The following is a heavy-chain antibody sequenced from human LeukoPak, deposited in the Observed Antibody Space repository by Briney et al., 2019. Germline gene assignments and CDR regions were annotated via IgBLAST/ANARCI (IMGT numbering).Heavy chain of an antibody. CDR3: ARRQSRYCTNGVCYTFDY. CDR2: IYYSGST. D-gene: IGHD2-8*01. CDR1: GGSISTSNYY. Sequence: SETLSLTCTVSGGSISTSNYYWGWLRQPPGKGLEWIGSIYYSGSTYYNPSLKSRVTIAVDTPKNQFSLKLSSVTAADTAVYYCARRQSRYCTNGVCYTFDYWAQGTLVTVSS. V-gene: IGHV4-39*01. J-gene: IGHJ4*02.